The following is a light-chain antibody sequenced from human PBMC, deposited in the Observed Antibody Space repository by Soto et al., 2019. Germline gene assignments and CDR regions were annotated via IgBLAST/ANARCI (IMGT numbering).Light chain of an antibody. J-gene: IGKJ2*01. Sequence: DIQMTQSPSSLSASVGDSVTITCRASESIGSHLNWYHQKPGRAPKLLIQAESSLQSGVPSRFSGSGSGSHFTLSISSLQPEDFATYYCQQSFSTPYTFGQGTKLAIK. CDR1: ESIGSH. CDR2: AES. V-gene: IGKV1-39*01. CDR3: QQSFSTPYT.